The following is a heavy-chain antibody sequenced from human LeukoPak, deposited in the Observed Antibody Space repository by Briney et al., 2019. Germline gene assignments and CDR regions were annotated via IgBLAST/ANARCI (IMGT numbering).Heavy chain of an antibody. J-gene: IGHJ3*02. D-gene: IGHD3-22*01. CDR3: ASSDSSGYPDAFDI. Sequence: PSETLSLTCTVSGGSISSYYWSWIRQPPGKGLEWIGYIYYSGSTNYNPSLKSRVTISVDTSKNQFSLKLSSVTAADTAVYYCASSDSSGYPDAFDIWGQGTMVTVSS. CDR1: GGSISSYY. V-gene: IGHV4-59*01. CDR2: IYYSGST.